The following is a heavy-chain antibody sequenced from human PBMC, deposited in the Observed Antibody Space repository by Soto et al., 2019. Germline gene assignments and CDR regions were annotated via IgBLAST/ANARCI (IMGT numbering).Heavy chain of an antibody. D-gene: IGHD2-15*01. CDR1: GFTFSSYW. CDR2: IKQDGSEK. V-gene: IGHV3-7*01. CDR3: ARGPRSGYCSGGSCYPPALYYSDS. Sequence: GGSLRLSCAASGFTFSSYWMSWVRQAPGKGLEWVANIKQDGSEKYYVDSVKGRFTISRDNAKKSLYLKMNRLRAEAPDVYYCARGPRSGYCSGGSCYPPALYYSDSWGPGP. J-gene: IGHJ4*02.